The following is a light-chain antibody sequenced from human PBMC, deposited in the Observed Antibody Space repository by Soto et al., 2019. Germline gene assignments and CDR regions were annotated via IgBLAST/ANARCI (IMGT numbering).Light chain of an antibody. CDR1: QSVSNY. J-gene: IGKJ5*01. V-gene: IGKV3-11*01. CDR3: QKGSNWPTIT. Sequence: TVWTQKTGTQSLSPGDRTTLSCRDHQSVSNYLTWYQQKPGQAPRLLIYDASNRATDIPARFSGSGSGTDFTLTIRSLQPADFAVYYCQKGSNWPTITVGEGTRLEIK. CDR2: DAS.